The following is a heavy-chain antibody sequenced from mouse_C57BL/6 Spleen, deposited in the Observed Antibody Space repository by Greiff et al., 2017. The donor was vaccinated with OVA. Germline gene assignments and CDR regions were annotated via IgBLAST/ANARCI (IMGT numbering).Heavy chain of an antibody. J-gene: IGHJ4*01. Sequence: VQLQQPGAELVKPGASVKLSCKASGYTFTSYWMHWVKQRPGRGLEWIGRIDPNSGGTKYNEKFKSKATLTVDKPSSTAYMQLSSLTSEDSAVYYCATLYYYGSSYGYYAMDYWGQGTSVTVSS. D-gene: IGHD1-1*01. V-gene: IGHV1-72*01. CDR3: ATLYYYGSSYGYYAMDY. CDR1: GYTFTSYW. CDR2: IDPNSGGT.